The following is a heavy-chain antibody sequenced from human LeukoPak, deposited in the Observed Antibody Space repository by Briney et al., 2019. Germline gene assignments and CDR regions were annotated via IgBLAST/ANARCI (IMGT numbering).Heavy chain of an antibody. D-gene: IGHD5-18*01. J-gene: IGHJ4*02. CDR3: VRRGYNYGYDY. V-gene: IGHV3-64D*06. CDR2: ISSNGATT. CDR1: RFTFSRYA. Sequence: GGSLRLSCLPSRFTFSRYAMHWVRPAPGKGLEYVSSISSNGATTYYACSVKGRFTISRDNAKNTLYLQMSSLRAEDTAVYYCVRRGYNYGYDYWGQGTLVTVSS.